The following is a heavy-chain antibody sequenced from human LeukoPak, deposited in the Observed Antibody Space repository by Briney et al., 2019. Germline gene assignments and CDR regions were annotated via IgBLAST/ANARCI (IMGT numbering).Heavy chain of an antibody. CDR1: GFTFSTYA. Sequence: GGSLRLSCAASGFTFSTYAMSWVRQAPGKGLEWVSYISSSSSTIYYADSVKGRFTISRDNAKNSLYLQMNSLRAEDTAVYYCARDFTDYWGQGTLVTVSS. V-gene: IGHV3-48*04. CDR2: ISSSSSTI. J-gene: IGHJ4*02. CDR3: ARDFTDY.